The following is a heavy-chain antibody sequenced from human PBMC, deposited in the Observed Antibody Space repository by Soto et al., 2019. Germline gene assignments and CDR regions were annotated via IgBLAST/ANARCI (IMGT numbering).Heavy chain of an antibody. J-gene: IGHJ5*02. CDR3: ARHADTSMVSNHFDP. Sequence: EVQLVESGGGLVKPGGSLRLSCAASGFTFSIWSMNWVRQAPGRGPEWLSSISSSSSHIYYAASVKGRFTISRDNAKNSLYLQMNSLRAEDTAVYYCARHADTSMVSNHFDPWGQGTLVTVSS. CDR2: ISSSSSHI. V-gene: IGHV3-21*01. CDR1: GFTFSIWS. D-gene: IGHD4-4*01.